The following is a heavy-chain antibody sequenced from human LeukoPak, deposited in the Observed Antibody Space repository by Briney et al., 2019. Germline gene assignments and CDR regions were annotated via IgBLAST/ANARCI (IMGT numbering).Heavy chain of an antibody. CDR2: ISSSSSYI. D-gene: IGHD3-10*01. V-gene: IGHV3-21*01. CDR3: ARFLGWFGELLDY. Sequence: GGSLRLSCAASGFTFSSYSMNWVRQAPGKGLEWVSSISSSSSYIYYADSVKGRFTISRDNAKNSLYLQMNSLRAEDTAVYYCARFLGWFGELLDYWGQGTLVTVSS. CDR1: GFTFSSYS. J-gene: IGHJ4*02.